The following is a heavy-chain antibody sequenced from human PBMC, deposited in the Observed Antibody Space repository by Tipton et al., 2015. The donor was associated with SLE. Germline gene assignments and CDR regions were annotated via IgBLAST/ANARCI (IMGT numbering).Heavy chain of an antibody. CDR3: AKDISPTVVVAYYAFDI. Sequence: RSLRLSCAASGFTFRNYAMSWVRQAPGKGLEWVSGISWKSHDIEYADSVKGRFTISRDNAKNSLYLEINSLTAEDTALYYCAKDISPTVVVAYYAFDIWGQGTMVTVSS. V-gene: IGHV3-9*01. D-gene: IGHD2-15*01. CDR1: GFTFRNYA. J-gene: IGHJ3*02. CDR2: ISWKSHDI.